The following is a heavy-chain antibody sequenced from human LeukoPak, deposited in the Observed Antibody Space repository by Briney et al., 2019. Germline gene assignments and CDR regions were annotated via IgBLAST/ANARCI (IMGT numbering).Heavy chain of an antibody. V-gene: IGHV3-23*01. Sequence: PGGSLRLSCAASGFTFSSYAMCWVRQAPGKGLEWVSAISGSGGSTYYADSVKGRFTISRDNPKNTLYLQMNSLRAEDTAVYYCAKTKPQGRAFDIWGQGTMVTVSS. CDR1: GFTFSSYA. CDR2: ISGSGGST. CDR3: AKTKPQGRAFDI. J-gene: IGHJ3*02.